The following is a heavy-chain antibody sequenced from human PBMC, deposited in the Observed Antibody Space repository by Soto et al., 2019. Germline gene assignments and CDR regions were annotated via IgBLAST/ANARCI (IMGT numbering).Heavy chain of an antibody. Sequence: SETLSLTCTVSGGSISSYYWSWIRQPPGRGLEWIGYIYYTGSTNYNPSLKSRVTISVDTSKNQFSLKLRSVTAADTAVYYCASQYSGYDWNYFDYWGQGALVTVSS. CDR3: ASQYSGYDWNYFDY. D-gene: IGHD5-12*01. CDR2: IYYTGST. V-gene: IGHV4-59*01. J-gene: IGHJ4*02. CDR1: GGSISSYY.